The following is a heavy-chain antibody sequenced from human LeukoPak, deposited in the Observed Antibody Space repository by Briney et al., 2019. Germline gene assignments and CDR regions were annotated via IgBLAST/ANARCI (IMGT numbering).Heavy chain of an antibody. D-gene: IGHD2-15*01. CDR3: ARGSDIVVVVAASWYFDL. J-gene: IGHJ2*01. CDR1: GGSISSYY. V-gene: IGHV4-59*01. Sequence: SETLSLTCTVSGGSISSYYWSWIRQPPGKGLEWIGYIYYSGSTNYNPSLKSRVTISVDTSKNQFSLKLSSVTAADTAVYYCARGSDIVVVVAASWYFDLWGRGTLVTVSS. CDR2: IYYSGST.